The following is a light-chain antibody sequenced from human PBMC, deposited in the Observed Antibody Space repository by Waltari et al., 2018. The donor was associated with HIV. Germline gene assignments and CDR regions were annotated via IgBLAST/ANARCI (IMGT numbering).Light chain of an antibody. CDR1: QSVLSRSNNKNY. CDR2: WAS. CDR3: QQYYSSPWT. J-gene: IGKJ1*01. Sequence: DIVMTQSPDPLAVSLGERATINCKSSQSVLSRSNNKNYLAWYQQKPGQPPKLLIYWASTRESGVPDRVSGSGSGTDFTLTISSLQAEDVAVYFCQQYYSSPWTFGLGTKVEIK. V-gene: IGKV4-1*01.